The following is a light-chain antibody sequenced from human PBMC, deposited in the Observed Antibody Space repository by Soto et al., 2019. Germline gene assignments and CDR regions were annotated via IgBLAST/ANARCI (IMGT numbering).Light chain of an antibody. J-gene: IGKJ1*01. CDR1: QTISSW. Sequence: DIQMTQSPSTLSGSVGDRVTITCRASQTISSWLAWYQQKPGKAPKLLIYAASSLQSGVPSRFSGSGSGTDFALTISSLQPEDFATYYCQQSYSTPWTLGQGTKVDIK. CDR2: AAS. CDR3: QQSYSTPWT. V-gene: IGKV1-39*01.